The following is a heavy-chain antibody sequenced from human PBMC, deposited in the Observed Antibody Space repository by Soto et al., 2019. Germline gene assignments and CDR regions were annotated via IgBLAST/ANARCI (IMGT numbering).Heavy chain of an antibody. CDR2: ISAYNGNT. CDR3: ARGSIGGSSCCYLT. V-gene: IGHV1-18*04. J-gene: IGHJ5*02. D-gene: IGHD2-15*01. Sequence: QVQLVQSGAEVKKPGASVKVSCKASGYTFTSYGISWVRQAPGQGLEWMGWISAYNGNTNYAQKLQGRVTMTSDTSTSTAYLVLRSLRSVDPVVYYCARGSIGGSSCCYLTWGQGTLVTVSS. CDR1: GYTFTSYG.